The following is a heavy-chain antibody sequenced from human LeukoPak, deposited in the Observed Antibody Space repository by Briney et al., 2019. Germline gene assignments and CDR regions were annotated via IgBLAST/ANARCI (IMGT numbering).Heavy chain of an antibody. CDR3: AKDRVAAVTQGDAFDI. J-gene: IGHJ3*02. Sequence: GGSLRLSCAASGFTFSSYGMHWVRQAPGKGLEWVAFIRYDGSNKYYADSVKGRFTISRDNSKNTLYLQMNSLRAEDTAIYYCAKDRVAAVTQGDAFDIWGQGTMVTVSS. CDR2: IRYDGSNK. CDR1: GFTFSSYG. D-gene: IGHD4-23*01. V-gene: IGHV3-30*02.